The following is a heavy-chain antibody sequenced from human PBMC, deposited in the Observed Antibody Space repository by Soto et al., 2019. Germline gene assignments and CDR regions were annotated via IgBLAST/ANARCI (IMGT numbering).Heavy chain of an antibody. V-gene: IGHV4-30-4*01. D-gene: IGHD4-17*01. CDR2: IYDSGSP. CDR3: ARGRSYGMDV. J-gene: IGHJ6*02. Sequence: SETLSLTCTVSGASISSGDYFWSWIRQPPGKGLEWIGYIYDSGSPYYNPSLKSRVSMSLDTSKNQFSLNLSSVTAADTAVYYCARGRSYGMDVWGLGTTVTVSS. CDR1: GASISSGDYF.